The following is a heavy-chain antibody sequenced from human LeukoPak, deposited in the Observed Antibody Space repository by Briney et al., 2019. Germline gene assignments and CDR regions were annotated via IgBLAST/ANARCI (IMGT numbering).Heavy chain of an antibody. D-gene: IGHD6-13*01. CDR3: ARSYTRYSSSWYYYYGMDV. V-gene: IGHV4-34*01. J-gene: IGHJ6*02. Sequence: PSETLSLTCAVYGGSFSGCYWSWIRQPPGKGLEWIGEINHSGSTNYNPSLKSRVTISVDTSKNQFSLKLSSVTAADTAVYYCARSYTRYSSSWYYYYGMDVWGQGTTVTVSS. CDR2: INHSGST. CDR1: GGSFSGCY.